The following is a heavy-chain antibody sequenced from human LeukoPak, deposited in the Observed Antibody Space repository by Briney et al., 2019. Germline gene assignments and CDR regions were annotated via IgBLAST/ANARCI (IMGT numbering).Heavy chain of an antibody. Sequence: GGSLRLSCAASGFTFSSYSMNWVRQAPGKGLEWVSSISSSSSYIYYADSVKGRFTISRDNAKNSLYLQMNSLRAEDTAVYYCARHRIAARDFDNWGQGTLVTVSS. CDR2: ISSSSSYI. D-gene: IGHD6-6*01. CDR3: ARHRIAARDFDN. J-gene: IGHJ4*02. CDR1: GFTFSSYS. V-gene: IGHV3-21*01.